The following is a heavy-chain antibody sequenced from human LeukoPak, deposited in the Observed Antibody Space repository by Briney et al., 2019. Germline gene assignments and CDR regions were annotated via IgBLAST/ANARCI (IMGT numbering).Heavy chain of an antibody. CDR1: GGSFSGYY. CDR3: ARNRRITMIVVKAYYGMDV. CDR2: INHSGST. V-gene: IGHV4-34*01. J-gene: IGHJ6*02. Sequence: PSETLSLTCAVYGGSFSGYYWSWIRQPPGKGLEWIGEINHSGSTNYNPSLKSRVTISVDTSKNQFSLKLSSVTAADTAVYYCARNRRITMIVVKAYYGMDVWGQGTTVTVSS. D-gene: IGHD3-22*01.